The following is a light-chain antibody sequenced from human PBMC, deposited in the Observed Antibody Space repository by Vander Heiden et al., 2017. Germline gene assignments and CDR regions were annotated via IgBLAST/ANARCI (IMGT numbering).Light chain of an antibody. CDR3: QQSYSTPFT. Sequence: DIQMTQFPSSLSASVGDRVTITCRASQSISNYLNWYQQKQGTAPKLLIYAASSLQSGVPSRFSGGGSGTGFTLTISSLQAEDFATYYCQQSYSTPFTFGPGTKVDI. V-gene: IGKV1-39*01. J-gene: IGKJ3*01. CDR2: AAS. CDR1: QSISNY.